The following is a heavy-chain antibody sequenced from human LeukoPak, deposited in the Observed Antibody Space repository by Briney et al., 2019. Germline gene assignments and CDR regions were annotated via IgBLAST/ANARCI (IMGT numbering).Heavy chain of an antibody. CDR3: ARDRRVLRFLEWSMNWFDP. CDR1: GGSISSYY. J-gene: IGHJ5*02. V-gene: IGHV4-4*07. D-gene: IGHD3-3*01. CDR2: IYTSGST. Sequence: SETLSLTCTASGGSISSYYWSWIRQPAGKGLEWIGRIYTSGSTNYNPSLKSRVTMSVDTSKDQFSLKLSSVTAADTAVYYCARDRRVLRFLEWSMNWFDPWGQGTLVTVSS.